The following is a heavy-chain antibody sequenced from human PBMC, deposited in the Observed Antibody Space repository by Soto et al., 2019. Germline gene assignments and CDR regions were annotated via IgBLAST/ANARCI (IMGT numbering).Heavy chain of an antibody. Sequence: SGTLSVTCAVVGDSLGGQSWNWIRQSPGKGLEWICELDQSGGTNYNPSLQSRAIISDETSKNQFSLTLTSVTAADTAVYYCARDDSYGWSGESLDVGAQGTTVTVSS. CDR2: LDQSGGT. V-gene: IGHV4-34*01. CDR1: GDSLGGQS. CDR3: ARDDSYGWSGESLDV. D-gene: IGHD6-19*01. J-gene: IGHJ6*02.